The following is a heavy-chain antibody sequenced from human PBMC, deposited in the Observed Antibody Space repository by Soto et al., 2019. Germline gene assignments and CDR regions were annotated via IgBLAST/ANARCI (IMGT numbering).Heavy chain of an antibody. CDR2: IVVGSGNT. CDR1: GFTFTSSA. D-gene: IGHD2-2*02. J-gene: IGHJ6*02. V-gene: IGHV1-58*01. CDR3: AAGYCSSTSCYRSYYYYGMDV. Sequence: SVKVSCKASGFTFTSSAVQWVRQARGQRLEWIGWIVVGSGNTNYAQKFQERVTITRDMSTSTAYMELSSLRSEDTAVYYCAAGYCSSTSCYRSYYYYGMDVWGQGTTVTVS.